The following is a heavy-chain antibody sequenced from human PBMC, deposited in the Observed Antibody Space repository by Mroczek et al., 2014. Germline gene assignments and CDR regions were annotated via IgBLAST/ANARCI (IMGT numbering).Heavy chain of an antibody. D-gene: IGHD2-2*01. J-gene: IGHJ5*02. CDR1: GGSISSSSYY. CDR2: IYYSGST. CDR3: ASRDCSSTSCYWFDP. Sequence: VQLLETGPGLVKPSETLSLTCTVSGGSISSSSYYWGWIHQPPGKGLEWIGSIYYSGSTYYNPSLKSRVTISVDTSKNQFSLKPSSVTAADTAVYYCASRDCSSTSCYWFDPWGQGTLVTVSS. V-gene: IGHV4-39*01.